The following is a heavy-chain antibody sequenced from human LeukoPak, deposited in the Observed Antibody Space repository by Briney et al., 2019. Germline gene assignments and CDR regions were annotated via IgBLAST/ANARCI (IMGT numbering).Heavy chain of an antibody. Sequence: GRSLRPSCAASGFTFSSYAMHWVRQAPGKGLEWVSAISGSGGSTYYADSVKGRFTISRDNSKNTLYLQMNSLRAEDTAVYYCARRDIVVVVSASDYWGQGTLVTVSS. CDR3: ARRDIVVVVSASDY. V-gene: IGHV3-23*01. D-gene: IGHD2-15*01. CDR2: ISGSGGST. J-gene: IGHJ4*02. CDR1: GFTFSSYA.